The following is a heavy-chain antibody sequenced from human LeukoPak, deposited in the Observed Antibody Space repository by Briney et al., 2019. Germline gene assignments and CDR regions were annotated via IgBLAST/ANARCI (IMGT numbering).Heavy chain of an antibody. D-gene: IGHD3-10*01. CDR2: IYYSGST. V-gene: IGHV4-39*01. CDR3: ARGPGSGSYFAWFDS. Sequence: SETLSLTCTVSGGSISSSSYYWGWIRQPPGKGLEWIGSIYYSGSTYYNPSLKSRVTISVDTSKNQLSLKLSSVTAADTAVYYCARGPGSGSYFAWFDSWGQGALVTVSS. J-gene: IGHJ5*01. CDR1: GGSISSSSYY.